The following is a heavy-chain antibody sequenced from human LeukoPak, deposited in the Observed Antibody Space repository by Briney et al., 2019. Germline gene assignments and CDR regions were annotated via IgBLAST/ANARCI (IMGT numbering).Heavy chain of an antibody. D-gene: IGHD1-20*01. J-gene: IGHJ5*02. CDR1: GGSFSGYY. CDR3: ARGLYNWNNNWFDP. Sequence: SETLSLTCAVYGGSFSGYYWSWIRQPPGKGLEWIGEINHSGSTNYNPSLKSRVTISVDTSKNQFSLKLSSVTAADTAVYYCARGLYNWNNNWFDPWGQGTLVTVSS. CDR2: INHSGST. V-gene: IGHV4-34*01.